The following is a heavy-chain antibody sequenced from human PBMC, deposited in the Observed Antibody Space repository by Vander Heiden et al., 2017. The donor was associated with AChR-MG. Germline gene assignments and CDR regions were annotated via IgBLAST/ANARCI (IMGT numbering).Heavy chain of an antibody. CDR2: INHSGST. J-gene: IGHJ4*02. CDR1: GGSFSDYY. V-gene: IGHV4-34*01. CDR3: ARVAKYYYGSGSPPIDY. Sequence: QVQLQQWGAGLLKPSETLSLTCAVYGGSFSDYYWSWIRQPPGKGLEWIGEINHSGSTNYNPSLKSRVTISVDTSKNQFSLKLSSVTAADTAVYYCARVAKYYYGSGSPPIDYWGQGTLVTVSS. D-gene: IGHD3-10*01.